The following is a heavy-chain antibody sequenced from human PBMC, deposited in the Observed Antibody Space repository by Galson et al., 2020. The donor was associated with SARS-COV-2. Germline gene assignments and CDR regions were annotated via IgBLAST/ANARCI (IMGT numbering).Heavy chain of an antibody. CDR1: GFTFSSYG. D-gene: IGHD3-3*01. V-gene: IGHV3-30*18. J-gene: IGHJ6*02. Sequence: GGSLRLSCAASGFTFSSYGMHWVRQAPGKGLEWVAVISYDGSNKYYADSVKGRFTISRDNSKNTLYLQMNSLRAEDTAVYYCAKDTIFGVASDVWGQGTTVTVSS. CDR2: ISYDGSNK. CDR3: AKDTIFGVASDV.